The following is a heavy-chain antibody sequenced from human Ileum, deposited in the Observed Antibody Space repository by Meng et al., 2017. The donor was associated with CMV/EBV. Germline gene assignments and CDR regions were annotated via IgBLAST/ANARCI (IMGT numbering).Heavy chain of an antibody. CDR3: ARAVVPRDYYYYGMDV. CDR2: INPNSGGT. J-gene: IGHJ6*02. Sequence: ASVKVSCKASGYTFTGYYMHWVRQAPGQGLEWMGWINPNSGGTNYAQKFQGRVTMTRDTSITTAYMELSRLRSVDTAVYYCARAVVPRDYYYYGMDVWGQGTTVTVSS. V-gene: IGHV1-2*02. D-gene: IGHD2-21*01. CDR1: GYTFTGYY.